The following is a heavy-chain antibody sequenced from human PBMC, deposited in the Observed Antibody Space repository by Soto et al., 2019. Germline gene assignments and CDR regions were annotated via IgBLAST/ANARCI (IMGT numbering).Heavy chain of an antibody. CDR2: IIPILRMA. Sequence: QVQLVQSGAEVKMPGSSVKVSCTASGGTFTSYTFSWVRQVTGQGLEWMGRIIPILRMADFAQKFQGRVTINADESTSTVYMELSSLRSEDTAVYYCATSYGSGSAHFDYWGQGTLVTVS. CDR1: GGTFTSYT. D-gene: IGHD3-10*01. V-gene: IGHV1-69*02. CDR3: ATSYGSGSAHFDY. J-gene: IGHJ4*02.